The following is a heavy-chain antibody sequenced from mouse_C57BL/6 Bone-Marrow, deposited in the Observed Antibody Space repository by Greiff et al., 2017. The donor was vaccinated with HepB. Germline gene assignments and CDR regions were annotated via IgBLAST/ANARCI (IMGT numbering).Heavy chain of an antibody. CDR3: ARSLYGSSSPYAMDY. CDR1: GYTFTDYN. J-gene: IGHJ4*01. D-gene: IGHD1-1*01. Sequence: VQLKESGPELVKPGASVKIPCKASGYTFTDYNMDWVKQSHGKSLEWIGDINPNNGGTIYNQKFKGKATLTVDKSSSTAYMELRSLTSEDTAVYYCARSLYGSSSPYAMDYWGQGTSVTVSS. V-gene: IGHV1-18*01. CDR2: INPNNGGT.